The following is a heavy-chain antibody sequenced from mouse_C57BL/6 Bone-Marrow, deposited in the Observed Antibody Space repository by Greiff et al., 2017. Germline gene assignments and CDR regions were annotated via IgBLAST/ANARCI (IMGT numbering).Heavy chain of an antibody. D-gene: IGHD1-1*01. J-gene: IGHJ3*01. CDR3: ERWGYYYGSSSWFAY. CDR1: GYTFTSSW. Sequence: VQLQQSGPELVMPGASVKLSCKASGYTFTSSWMHWVKQRPGQGLEWIGEIYPSDSYTNYNQKFKGKSTLTVDKSSSTAYMQLSSLPSEDSAVYYCERWGYYYGSSSWFAYWGQGTLVTVSA. V-gene: IGHV1-69*01. CDR2: IYPSDSYT.